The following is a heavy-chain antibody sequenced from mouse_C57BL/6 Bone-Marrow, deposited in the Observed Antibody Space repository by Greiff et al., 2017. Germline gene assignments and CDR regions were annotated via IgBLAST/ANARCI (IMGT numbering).Heavy chain of an antibody. J-gene: IGHJ1*03. V-gene: IGHV1-64*01. CDR3: AIGRVYYGSSYWYWYFDV. CDR1: GYTFTSYW. CDR2: IHPNSGST. Sequence: QVQLQQPGAELVKPGASVKLSCKASGYTFTSYWMHWVKQRPGQGLEWIGMIHPNSGSTNYNEKFKSKATLTVDKSSSTSYMQLSSLTSEDSAVYYCAIGRVYYGSSYWYWYFDVWGTGTTVTVSS. D-gene: IGHD1-1*01.